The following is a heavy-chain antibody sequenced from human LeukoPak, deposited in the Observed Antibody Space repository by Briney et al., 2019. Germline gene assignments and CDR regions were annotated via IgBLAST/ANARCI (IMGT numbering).Heavy chain of an antibody. CDR2: IYSGGNT. CDR1: GFTVSSNS. J-gene: IGHJ4*02. V-gene: IGHV3-53*01. CDR3: ARRAGEYSHPYDY. D-gene: IGHD4-17*01. Sequence: GGSLRLSCTVSGFTVSSNSMSWVRQAPGKGLEWVSFIYSGGNTHYSDSVKGRFTISRDNSKNTLYLQMNTLRAEDTAVYYCARRAGEYSHPYDYWGQGTLVTVSS.